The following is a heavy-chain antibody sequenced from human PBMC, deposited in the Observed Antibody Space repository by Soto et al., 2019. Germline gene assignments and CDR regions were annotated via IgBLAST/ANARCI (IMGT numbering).Heavy chain of an antibody. V-gene: IGHV3-33*01. CDR2: IWNNGNRK. CDR1: GFTFSSYG. J-gene: IGHJ5*02. CDR3: VRAVSTTAVNWFDP. Sequence: GGSLRLSCAASGFTFSSYGMHWVRQAPDKGPEWVAVIWNNGNRKYYADSVTGRFTISRDNSQNTLYLQMNSLRAEDTAVYYCVRAVSTTAVNWFDPWGQGTLVTVSS. D-gene: IGHD2-2*01.